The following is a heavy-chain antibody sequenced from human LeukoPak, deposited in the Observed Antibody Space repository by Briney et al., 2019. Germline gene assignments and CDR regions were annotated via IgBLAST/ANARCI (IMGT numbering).Heavy chain of an antibody. CDR2: INHSGST. J-gene: IGHJ4*02. CDR1: DGSFSGYY. CDR3: ARGRRSRSLGVQLWYSRYYDY. V-gene: IGHV4-34*01. Sequence: SETLSLTCAVYDGSFSGYYWSWIRQPPGKGLEWIGEINHSGSTNYNPSLKSRVTISVDTSKNQFSLKLSSVTAADTAVYYCARGRRSRSLGVQLWYSRYYDYCGQGTLVTVSS. D-gene: IGHD5-18*01.